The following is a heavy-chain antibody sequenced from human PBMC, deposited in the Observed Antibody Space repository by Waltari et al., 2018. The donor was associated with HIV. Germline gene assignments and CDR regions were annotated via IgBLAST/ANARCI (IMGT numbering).Heavy chain of an antibody. Sequence: GWVRQMPGKGLEWMGIIYPGDSDTRYSPSFQGQVTISADKSISTVYLQWSSLKASDTAMYYCARQLSYGTVYYYGMDVWGQGTMVTVSS. CDR3: ARQLSYGTVYYYGMDV. V-gene: IGHV5-51*01. D-gene: IGHD5-18*01. CDR2: IYPGDSDT. J-gene: IGHJ6*02.